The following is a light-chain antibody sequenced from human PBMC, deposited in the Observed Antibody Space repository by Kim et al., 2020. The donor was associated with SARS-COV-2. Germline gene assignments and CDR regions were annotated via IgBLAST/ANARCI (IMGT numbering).Light chain of an antibody. CDR3: QQRSDGIT. CDR2: DAA. CDR1: QSVSSY. J-gene: IGKJ5*01. Sequence: SVSPGERANLSCRASQSVSSYLAWYPQKPGQAPGLLIYDAANGATGIPARFSCSGCGTDFTLTISSLEPEDFEVYYCQQRSDGITFGQGTRLEIK. V-gene: IGKV3-11*01.